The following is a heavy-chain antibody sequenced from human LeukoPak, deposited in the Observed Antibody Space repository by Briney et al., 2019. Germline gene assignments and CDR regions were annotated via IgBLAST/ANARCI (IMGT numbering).Heavy chain of an antibody. J-gene: IGHJ6*02. D-gene: IGHD3-22*01. CDR2: IIPIFGTA. CDR3: ARGTYYYDSSGYCYYYYGMDV. V-gene: IGHV1-69*13. CDR1: GGTFSSYA. Sequence: ASVKVSCKASGGTFSSYAISWVRQAPGQGLEWMGGIIPIFGTANYAQKFQGRVTITADESTSTAYMELSSLRSEDTAVYYCARGTYYYDSSGYCYYYYGMDVWGQGTTVTVSS.